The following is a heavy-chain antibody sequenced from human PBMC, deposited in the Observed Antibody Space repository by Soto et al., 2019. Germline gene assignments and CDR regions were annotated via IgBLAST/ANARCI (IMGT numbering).Heavy chain of an antibody. J-gene: IGHJ5*02. CDR1: GGTFSSYA. CDR2: IIPIFGTA. V-gene: IGHV1-69*12. CDR3: AREVVVAATGWFDP. D-gene: IGHD2-15*01. Sequence: QVQLVQSGAEVKKPGSSVKVSCKASGGTFSSYAISWVRQAPGQGLEWMGGIIPIFGTANYAQKFQGRVTITADDSTSTAYMGLSRLRSEDTAGYYCAREVVVAATGWFDPWGQGTLVTVSS.